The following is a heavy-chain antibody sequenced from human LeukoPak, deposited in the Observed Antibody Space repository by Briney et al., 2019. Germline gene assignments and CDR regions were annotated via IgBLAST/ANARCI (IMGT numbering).Heavy chain of an antibody. D-gene: IGHD3-3*01. Sequence: GGSLRLSCAASGFTVSGNYMSWVRQAPGEGLEWVSLIYSGSNTYHADSVKGRFTISRDNSKNTLYLQMNTVRAEDTAIYYCARVFHDYYFDYWGQGTLVTVSS. CDR3: ARVFHDYYFDY. CDR1: GFTVSGNY. V-gene: IGHV3-53*01. CDR2: IYSGSNT. J-gene: IGHJ4*02.